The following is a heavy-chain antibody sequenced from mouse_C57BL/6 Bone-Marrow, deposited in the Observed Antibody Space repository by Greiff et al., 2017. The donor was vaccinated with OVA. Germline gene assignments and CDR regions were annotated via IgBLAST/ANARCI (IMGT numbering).Heavy chain of an antibody. J-gene: IGHJ4*01. CDR3: TGGTGSSYDYAMDY. CDR2: IRNKANNHAT. Sequence: EVKVEESGGGLVQPGGSMKLSCAASGFTFSDAWMDWVRQSPEKGLEWVAEIRNKANNHATYYAESVKGRFTISRDDSKSSVYLQMNSLRAEDTGIYYCTGGTGSSYDYAMDYWGQGTSVTVSS. V-gene: IGHV6-6*01. D-gene: IGHD1-1*01. CDR1: GFTFSDAW.